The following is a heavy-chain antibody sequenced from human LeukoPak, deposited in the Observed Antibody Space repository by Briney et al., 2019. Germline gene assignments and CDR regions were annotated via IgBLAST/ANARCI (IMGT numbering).Heavy chain of an antibody. CDR2: IYYSGST. D-gene: IGHD6-19*01. CDR3: AREAVAQYNWFDP. CDR1: GGSISSSSYY. J-gene: IGHJ5*02. Sequence: PSETLSLTCTVSGGSISSSSYYWGWIRQPPGKGLEWIGSIYYSGSTYYNPSLKSRVTISVDTSKNQFALKLSSVTAADTAVDYCAREAVAQYNWFDPWGQGTLVTVSS. V-gene: IGHV4-39*06.